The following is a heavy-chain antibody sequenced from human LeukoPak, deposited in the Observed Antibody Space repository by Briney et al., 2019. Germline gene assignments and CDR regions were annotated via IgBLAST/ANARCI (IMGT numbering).Heavy chain of an antibody. J-gene: IGHJ4*02. CDR1: GGTFSIYA. CDR3: AREDRGSYDY. Sequence: ASVTVSFKASGGTFSIYAISWVRQAPGQGLEWMGGIIPIFGTANYAQKFQGRVTITADKSTSTAYMELSSLRSEDTAVYYCAREDRGSYDYWGQGTLVTVSS. CDR2: IIPIFGTA. V-gene: IGHV1-69*06. D-gene: IGHD3-10*01.